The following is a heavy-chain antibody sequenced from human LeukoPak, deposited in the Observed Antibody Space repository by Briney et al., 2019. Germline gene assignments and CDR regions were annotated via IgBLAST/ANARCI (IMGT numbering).Heavy chain of an antibody. CDR2: ISAYNGNT. V-gene: IGHV1-18*01. D-gene: IGHD3-22*01. CDR1: GYTFTSYG. Sequence: GASVKVSCKASGYTFTSYGTSWVRQAPGQGLEWMGWISAYNGNTNYEQKLQGRVTMTTDPSTSTAHLALRSLRSDDTAVYYCATCYYDSSGYSPAGYWGQGTLVTVLS. CDR3: ATCYYDSSGYSPAGY. J-gene: IGHJ4*02.